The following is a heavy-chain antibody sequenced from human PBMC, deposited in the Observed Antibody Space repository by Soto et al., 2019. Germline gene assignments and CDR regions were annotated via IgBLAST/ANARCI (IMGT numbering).Heavy chain of an antibody. D-gene: IGHD3-22*01. CDR3: ARTFYSDSSGFRSFDSYHGLDA. V-gene: IGHV2-26*01. J-gene: IGHJ6*02. CDR2: IFSNDGK. CDR1: GFSLSNARMG. Sequence: SGPTLVNPPETLTLTCIVSGFSLSNARMGVNWIRQPPGKALEWLAHIFSNDGKSYSTSLRSRLSSSQDISKSQVVLTMTNMDPVDTATYYCARTFYSDSSGFRSFDSYHGLDAWGQGTTVTVS.